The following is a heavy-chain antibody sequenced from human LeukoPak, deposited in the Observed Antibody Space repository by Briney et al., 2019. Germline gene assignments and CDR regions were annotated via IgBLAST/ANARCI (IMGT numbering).Heavy chain of an antibody. CDR1: GFTFSNYA. V-gene: IGHV3-23*01. J-gene: IGHJ4*02. CDR3: AKKRRELVPAALNY. D-gene: IGHD2-2*01. Sequence: PGGSLRLSCAASGFTFSNYAMSWVRQAPGKRLEWVSAISGSGDSTYYADSVKGRFTISRDNSKNTLYLHMNSLRAEDTAVYYCAKKRRELVPAALNYWGRGTLVTVSS. CDR2: ISGSGDST.